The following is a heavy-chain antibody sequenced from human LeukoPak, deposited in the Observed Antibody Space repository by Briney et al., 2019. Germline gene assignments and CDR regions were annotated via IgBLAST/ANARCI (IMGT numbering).Heavy chain of an antibody. J-gene: IGHJ4*02. CDR3: ARVSSGYDYWDFDY. Sequence: SETLSLTCAVYGGSFSGYYWSWIRQPPGKGLEWIGEINHSGSTNYNPSLKSRVTISVDTSKNQFSLKLSSVTAADTAVYYCARVSSGYDYWDFDYWGQGTLVTVSS. V-gene: IGHV4-34*01. CDR2: INHSGST. D-gene: IGHD5-12*01. CDR1: GGSFSGYY.